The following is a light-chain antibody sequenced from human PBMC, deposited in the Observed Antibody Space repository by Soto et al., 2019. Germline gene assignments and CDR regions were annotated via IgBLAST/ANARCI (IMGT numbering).Light chain of an antibody. V-gene: IGKV1-6*01. CDR1: QGIKND. CDR3: LQDYNYPYT. J-gene: IGKJ2*01. CDR2: AAS. Sequence: AIQMTQSPSSLSASLGDRVTITFLSSQGIKNDVAWYQQKPGKAPKLLIYAASSLQSGVPPRFSGSGSGTDFTLTISSLQPEDFATYYCLQDYNYPYTFGQGTKV.